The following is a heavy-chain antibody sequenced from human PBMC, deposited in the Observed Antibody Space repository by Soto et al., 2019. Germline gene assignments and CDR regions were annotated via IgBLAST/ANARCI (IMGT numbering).Heavy chain of an antibody. CDR1: GFTFSRYW. Sequence: EVQLVESGGGLVQPEGSLRLSCVASGFTFSRYWMSWVRQAPGKGLEWVGNIRADGSEGYYVDSVKGRFTISRDNTKNSLYLQMNSLRAEDTAVYYCARLVANYWGQGTLVTVSS. CDR2: IRADGSEG. V-gene: IGHV3-7*02. CDR3: ARLVANY. D-gene: IGHD2-15*01. J-gene: IGHJ4*02.